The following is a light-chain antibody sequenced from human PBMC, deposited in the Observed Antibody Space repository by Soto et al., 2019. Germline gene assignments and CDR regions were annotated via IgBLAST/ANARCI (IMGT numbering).Light chain of an antibody. Sequence: QSALTQPASASGSPGQSITISCTGTSSDVGGYNYVSWYQQHPGKAPKLMIYEVSNRPSGVSNRFSGSKSGNKASPTISGLQAEDEADYYCSSYTSSSIDYVFGTGTKVTVL. CDR3: SSYTSSSIDYV. J-gene: IGLJ1*01. CDR1: SSDVGGYNY. CDR2: EVS. V-gene: IGLV2-14*01.